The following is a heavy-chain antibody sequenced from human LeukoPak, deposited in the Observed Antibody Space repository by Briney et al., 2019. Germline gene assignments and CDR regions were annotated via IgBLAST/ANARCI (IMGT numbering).Heavy chain of an antibody. CDR3: ARGRRLGGNALNY. CDR1: GYTFTSYD. D-gene: IGHD4-23*01. Sequence: ASVKVSCKASGYTFTSYDINWVRQATGQGLEWMGWMNPNSGNTGYAQKFQGRVTMIRNTSISTAYMELSSPRSEDTAVYYCARGRRLGGNALNYWGQGTLVTVSS. CDR2: MNPNSGNT. V-gene: IGHV1-8*01. J-gene: IGHJ4*02.